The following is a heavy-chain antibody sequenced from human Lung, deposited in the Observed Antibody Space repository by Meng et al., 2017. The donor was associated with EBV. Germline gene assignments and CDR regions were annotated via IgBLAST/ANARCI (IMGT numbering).Heavy chain of an antibody. CDR2: LITMVGAP. CDR3: ASESGRGFTPDY. CDR1: GGTFRRDA. V-gene: IGHV1-69*01. D-gene: IGHD3-10*01. Sequence: HVQLLQSGAEVEKPGYSGKVSCRTSGGTFRRDAVSWVRQAPGQGLEWMGGLITMVGAPHYAQKFQGRVTIIADESTSTHSMELNSLRSEDTAMYYCASESGRGFTPDYWGQGTLVTVSS. J-gene: IGHJ4*02.